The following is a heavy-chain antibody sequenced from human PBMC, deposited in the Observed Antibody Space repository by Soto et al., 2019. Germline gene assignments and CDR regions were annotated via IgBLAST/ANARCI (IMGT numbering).Heavy chain of an antibody. Sequence: GGSLRLSCAGSGFTFSSYAMSWVRQAPGKGLEWVSGIGDGGSDTYYADSVKGRFTIARDNSKNTLYLQMNSLRAEDTAVYYCAKEEWRRLAFDCWGQGTVVTVS. CDR2: IGDGGSDT. V-gene: IGHV3-23*01. CDR1: GFTFSSYA. CDR3: AKEEWRRLAFDC. D-gene: IGHD3-3*01. J-gene: IGHJ4*02.